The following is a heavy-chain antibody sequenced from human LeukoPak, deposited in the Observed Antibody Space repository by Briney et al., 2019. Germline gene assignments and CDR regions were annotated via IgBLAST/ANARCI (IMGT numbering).Heavy chain of an antibody. Sequence: SETLSLTCAVYGGSFSGYYWSWIRQPPGKGLEWTGEINHSGSTNYNPSLKSRVTISVDTSKNQFSLKLSSVTAADTAVYYCARGPRMIVVVITSFDYWGQGTLVTVSS. J-gene: IGHJ4*02. CDR1: GGSFSGYY. CDR3: ARGPRMIVVVITSFDY. CDR2: INHSGST. D-gene: IGHD3-22*01. V-gene: IGHV4-34*01.